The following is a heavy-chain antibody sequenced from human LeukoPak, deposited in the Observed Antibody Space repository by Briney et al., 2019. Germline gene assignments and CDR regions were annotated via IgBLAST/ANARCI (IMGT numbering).Heavy chain of an antibody. CDR3: ARGEMDIVVVPAALFYYYYGMDV. V-gene: IGHV3-74*01. J-gene: IGHJ6*02. Sequence: GGSLRLSCAASGFTFSSYWMPWVRHAPGKGLVWVSRINSDGSSTSYADSVKGRFTISRDNAKNTLYLQMNSLRAEDTAVYYRARGEMDIVVVPAALFYYYYGMDVWGQGTTVTVSS. CDR2: INSDGSST. CDR1: GFTFSSYW. D-gene: IGHD2-2*03.